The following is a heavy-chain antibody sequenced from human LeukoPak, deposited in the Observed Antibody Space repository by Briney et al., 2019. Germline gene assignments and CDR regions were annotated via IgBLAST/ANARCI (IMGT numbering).Heavy chain of an antibody. V-gene: IGHV3-30*03. CDR1: GFTFSSYG. Sequence: GGSLRLSCAASGFTFSSYGMHWVRQAPGRGLEWVAVISYEGSNKYYADSVKGRFTISRDNSKNTLSLQMNSLRAEDTAVYYCARDRGDDSSGYGFWRFDYWGQGTLVTVSS. D-gene: IGHD3-22*01. CDR2: ISYEGSNK. CDR3: ARDRGDDSSGYGFWRFDY. J-gene: IGHJ4*02.